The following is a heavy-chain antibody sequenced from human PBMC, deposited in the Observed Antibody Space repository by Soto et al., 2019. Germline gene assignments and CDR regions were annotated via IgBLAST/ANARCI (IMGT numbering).Heavy chain of an antibody. CDR2: ISVGSGSI. CDR3: VRDDKWAFDI. Sequence: EVHLEESGGGLVQPGRSRRISCAASGFTFSSYAMNWVRQAPGKGLEWISYISVGSGSIFYAESVRGRVTISRDDVQKSVYLQMDTLRYEDTAMYYCVRDDKWAFDIWGQGTRVIVSS. D-gene: IGHD1-26*01. CDR1: GFTFSSYA. J-gene: IGHJ3*02. V-gene: IGHV3-48*02.